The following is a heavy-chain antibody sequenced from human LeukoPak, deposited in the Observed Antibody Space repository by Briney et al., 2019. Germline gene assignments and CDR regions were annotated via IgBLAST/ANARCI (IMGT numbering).Heavy chain of an antibody. Sequence: GASVKVSCKASGYTFTGYYMHWVRQAPGQGLEWMGWINPNSGGTNYAQKFQGRVTMTRDTSISTAYMELSRLRSDDTAVYYCASILVGATTEFGYWGQGTLVTVSS. CDR2: INPNSGGT. J-gene: IGHJ4*02. CDR3: ASILVGATTEFGY. D-gene: IGHD1-26*01. CDR1: GYTFTGYY. V-gene: IGHV1-2*02.